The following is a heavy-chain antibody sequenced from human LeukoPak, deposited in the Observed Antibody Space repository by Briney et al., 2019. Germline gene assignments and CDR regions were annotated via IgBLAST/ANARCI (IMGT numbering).Heavy chain of an antibody. CDR2: ISGSGTRT. D-gene: IGHD2-15*01. Sequence: GGPLRLSCAASGFTFNNYAMTWVRQTPGKGLEWISAISGSGTRTYYADSVKGRLTISRDNSKDTLYLRIHSLRAEDTALYYCAKAALPDRRYCSGGTCYAQGQFDYWGQGTLVTVSS. V-gene: IGHV3-23*01. CDR3: AKAALPDRRYCSGGTCYAQGQFDY. J-gene: IGHJ4*02. CDR1: GFTFNNYA.